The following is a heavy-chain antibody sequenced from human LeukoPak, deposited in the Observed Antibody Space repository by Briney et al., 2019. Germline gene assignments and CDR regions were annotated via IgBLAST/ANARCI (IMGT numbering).Heavy chain of an antibody. D-gene: IGHD2-2*02. CDR2: SGGYT. V-gene: IGHV3-66*01. CDR3: ARDPGYCSSTSCYTVTFDI. CDR1: GFTVGSNY. J-gene: IGHJ3*02. Sequence: PGGSLRLSCAASGFTVGSNYMSWVRQAPGKGLEWVSLSGGYTYYADSVKGRFTISRDNAKNSLYLQMNSLRAEDTAVYYCARDPGYCSSTSCYTVTFDIWGQGTMVTVSS.